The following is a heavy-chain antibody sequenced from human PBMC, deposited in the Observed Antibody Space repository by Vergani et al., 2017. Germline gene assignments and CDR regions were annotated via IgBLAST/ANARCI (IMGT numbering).Heavy chain of an antibody. CDR3: AKDGYYYDSSGYYSS. Sequence: QVQLVESGGGVVQPGRSLRLSCAASGFTFSGYGMHWVRQAPGKGLEWVAVISYDGSNKYYVDSVKGRFTISRDNSKNTLYLQMNSLRAEDTAVYYCAKDGYYYDSSGYYSSWGQGTLVTVSS. J-gene: IGHJ4*02. CDR2: ISYDGSNK. CDR1: GFTFSGYG. V-gene: IGHV3-30*18. D-gene: IGHD3-22*01.